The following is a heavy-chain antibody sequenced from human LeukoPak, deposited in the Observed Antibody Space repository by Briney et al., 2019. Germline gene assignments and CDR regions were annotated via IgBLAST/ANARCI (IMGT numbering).Heavy chain of an antibody. CDR1: GGSISSSAYY. V-gene: IGHV4-39*01. J-gene: IGHJ3*02. Sequence: SETLSLTCTVSGGSISSSAYYWGWIRQPPGKGLEWFGSISYSGSTYYNPSLKSRVTISVDTSKNQFSLKLSSVTAADTAVYYCARHERDASLDHAFDIWGQGTMVTVSS. CDR2: ISYSGST. CDR3: ARHERDASLDHAFDI. D-gene: IGHD5-24*01.